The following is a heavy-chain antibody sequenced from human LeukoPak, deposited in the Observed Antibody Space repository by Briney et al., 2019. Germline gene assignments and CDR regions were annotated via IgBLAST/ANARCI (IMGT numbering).Heavy chain of an antibody. CDR2: IYYSGST. CDR1: GGSISSSSYY. Sequence: PSETLSLTCAVSGGSISSSSYYWAWIRQPPGKGLEWIGSIYYSGSTNYNPSLKSRVTISVDTSKNQFSLKLSSVTAADTAVYYCARAGDGYYYYYMDVWGKGPTVTISS. V-gene: IGHV4-39*07. CDR3: ARAGDGYYYYYMDV. D-gene: IGHD7-27*01. J-gene: IGHJ6*03.